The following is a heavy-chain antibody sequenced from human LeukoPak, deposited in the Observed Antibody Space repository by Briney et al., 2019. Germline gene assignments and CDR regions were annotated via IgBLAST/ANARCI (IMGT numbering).Heavy chain of an antibody. J-gene: IGHJ6*03. D-gene: IGHD3-3*01. CDR1: GGTFSSYA. V-gene: IGHV1-69*05. CDR3: ARGGYYDFWSGHYYMDV. CDR2: IIPIFGTA. Sequence: SVKVSCKASGGTFSSYAISWVRQARGQGLEWMGGIIPIFGTANYAQKFQSRDTITTDESTSTAYMELSSLRSEDTAVYYCARGGYYDFWSGHYYMDVWGKGTTVTVSS.